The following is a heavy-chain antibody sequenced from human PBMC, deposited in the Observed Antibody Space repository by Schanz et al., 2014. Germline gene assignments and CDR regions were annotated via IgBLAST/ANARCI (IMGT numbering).Heavy chain of an antibody. J-gene: IGHJ3*02. Sequence: QVQLVQSGAEVKKPGSSVKVSCKASRSTFSSYTISWVRQARGQGLEWVGRFIPILDVGNYAQQFQGRVTITADKSTSTADMELSSLRYEDTALYECARGTRPGAFDIWGQGTMVTVSS. D-gene: IGHD2-2*01. V-gene: IGHV1-69*02. CDR3: ARGTRPGAFDI. CDR1: RSTFSSYT. CDR2: FIPILDVG.